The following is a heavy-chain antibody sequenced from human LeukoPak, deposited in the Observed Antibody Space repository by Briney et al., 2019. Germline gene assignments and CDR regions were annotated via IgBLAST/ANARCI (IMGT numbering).Heavy chain of an antibody. V-gene: IGHV4-59*11. CDR2: IYYSVRT. J-gene: IGHJ6*03. D-gene: IGHD5-24*01. Sequence: SETLSLTCSVSGASISSHYWIWIRQPPGKGLEWIGYIYYSVRTNYNPSLNSRVTISVDMPNNQCSLKMSSVTAADTAVYYCARTGDGYNYYIYSYMAVWGKGTTVTVPS. CDR3: ARTGDGYNYYIYSYMAV. CDR1: GASISSHY.